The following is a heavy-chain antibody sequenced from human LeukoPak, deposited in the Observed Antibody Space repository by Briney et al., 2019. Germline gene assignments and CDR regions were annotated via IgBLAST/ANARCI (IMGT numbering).Heavy chain of an antibody. D-gene: IGHD6-19*01. V-gene: IGHV4-39*02. J-gene: IGHJ5*02. CDR1: GGSISSSSYY. Sequence: PSETLSLTCTVSGGSISSSSYYWGWIRQPPGKGLEWIGSIYYRGSTYYNPSLKSRVTISVDTSKNQFSLKLSSVTAADTAVYYCAREFMPYSSGWSNWFDPWGQGTLVTVSS. CDR3: AREFMPYSSGWSNWFDP. CDR2: IYYRGST.